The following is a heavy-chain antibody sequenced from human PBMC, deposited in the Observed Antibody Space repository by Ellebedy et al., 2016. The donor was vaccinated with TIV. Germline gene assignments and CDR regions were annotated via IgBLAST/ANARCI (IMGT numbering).Heavy chain of an antibody. J-gene: IGHJ4*02. CDR1: GFTFSSYA. V-gene: IGHV3-23*01. CDR2: ISGSGGST. D-gene: IGHD3-10*01. CDR3: AKASTLWFGELLYSYYFDY. Sequence: GESLKISCAASGFTFSSYAMSWVRQAPGKGLEWVSAISGSGGSTYYADSVKGRFTISRDNSKNTLYLQMNSLRAEDTAVYYCAKASTLWFGELLYSYYFDYWGQGTLVTVSS.